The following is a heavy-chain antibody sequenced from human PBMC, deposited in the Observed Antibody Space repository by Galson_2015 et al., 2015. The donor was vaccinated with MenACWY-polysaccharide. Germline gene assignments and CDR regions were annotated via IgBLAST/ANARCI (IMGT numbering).Heavy chain of an antibody. CDR3: ARAVGDLDY. CDR1: GYTFTSFD. CDR2: MNPNSHNT. V-gene: IGHV1-8*01. Sequence: SVKVSCKASGYTFTSFDINWVRQAPGQGLEWMGWMNPNSHNTGSAQKFQGRVTMTSDTSINTAYMEPTSLRSDDTAVYYCARAVGDLDYWGQGTLVTVSS. D-gene: IGHD2-21*02. J-gene: IGHJ4*02.